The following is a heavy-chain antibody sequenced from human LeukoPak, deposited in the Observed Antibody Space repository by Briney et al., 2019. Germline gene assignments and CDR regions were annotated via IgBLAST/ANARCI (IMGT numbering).Heavy chain of an antibody. V-gene: IGHV4-34*01. CDR2: MNHSGST. CDR3: ARGPNTYYYDSSGYYSP. J-gene: IGHJ5*02. Sequence: SETLSLTCAVYGGSFSGYYWSWIRQPPGKGLEWIGEMNHSGSTNYNPSLKSRVTISVDTSKNQFSLKLSSVTAADTAVYYCARGPNTYYYDSSGYYSPWGQGTLVTVSS. D-gene: IGHD3-22*01. CDR1: GGSFSGYY.